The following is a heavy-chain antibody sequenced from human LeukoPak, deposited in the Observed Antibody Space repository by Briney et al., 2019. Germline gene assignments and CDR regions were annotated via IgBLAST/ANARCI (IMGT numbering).Heavy chain of an antibody. J-gene: IGHJ4*02. V-gene: IGHV3-23*01. D-gene: IGHD3-16*02. CDR2: ISGSGGST. CDR3: AKTTSYDYVWGSYRLTF. CDR1: GFTFSSYA. Sequence: GGSLRLSCAASGFTFSSYAMSWVRQAPGKGLEWVSAISGSGGSTYYADSVKGRFTISRDNSKNTLYLQMNSLRAEDTAVYYCAKTTSYDYVWGSYRLTFWGQGTLVTVSS.